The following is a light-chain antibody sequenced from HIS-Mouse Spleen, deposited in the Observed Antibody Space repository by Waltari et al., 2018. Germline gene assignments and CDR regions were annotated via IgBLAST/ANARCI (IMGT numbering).Light chain of an antibody. CDR2: KAS. V-gene: IGKV1-5*03. CDR1: QSISSW. Sequence: DIQMTQSPSTLFASVGDRVTITCRASQSISSWLAWYQQKPGKAPKLLIYKASSLESVVPSRFSGSGSGTEFTLTISSLQPDDFATYYCQQYNSYSWTFGQGTKVEIK. CDR3: QQYNSYSWT. J-gene: IGKJ1*01.